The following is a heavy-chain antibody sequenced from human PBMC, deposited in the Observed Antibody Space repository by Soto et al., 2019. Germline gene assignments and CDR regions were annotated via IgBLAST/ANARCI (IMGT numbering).Heavy chain of an antibody. V-gene: IGHV3-33*01. CDR1: GFTFSSYG. D-gene: IGHD1-1*01. CDR2: IWYDGSNK. Sequence: GGSLRLSCAASGFTFSSYGMHWVRQAPGKGLEWVAVIWYDGSNKYYADSVKGRFTISRDNSKNTLYLQMNSLRAEDTAVYYCAREGLAGTTGTYYYYYMDVWGKGTTVTVSS. J-gene: IGHJ6*03. CDR3: AREGLAGTTGTYYYYYMDV.